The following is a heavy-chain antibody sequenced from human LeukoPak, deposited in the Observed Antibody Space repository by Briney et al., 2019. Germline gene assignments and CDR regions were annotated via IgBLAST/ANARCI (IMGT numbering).Heavy chain of an antibody. CDR2: ISSSSSYT. J-gene: IGHJ5*02. V-gene: IGHV3-11*06. D-gene: IGHD4-23*01. CDR1: GFTFSDYY. Sequence: GGSLRLSCAASGFTFSDYYMSWIRQAPGKGLEGVSYISSSSSYTNYADSVKGRFTISRDNAKNSLYLQMNSLGAEDTAVYYCARHGPWDYGGNSGEWFDPWGQGTLVTVSS. CDR3: ARHGPWDYGGNSGEWFDP.